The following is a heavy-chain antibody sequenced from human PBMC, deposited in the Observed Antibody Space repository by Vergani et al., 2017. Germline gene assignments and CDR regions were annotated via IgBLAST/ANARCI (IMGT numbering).Heavy chain of an antibody. Sequence: QVQLQESGPGLVKPSGTLSLTCAVSGGSISSSNWWSWVRQPPGKGLEWIGYIYYSGSTNYNPSLKSRVTISVDTSKNQFSLKLSSVTAADTAVYYCASMPTVASGYYYGMDVWGQGTTVTVSS. D-gene: IGHD5-12*01. CDR3: ASMPTVASGYYYGMDV. CDR1: GGSISSSNW. V-gene: IGHV4-4*02. J-gene: IGHJ6*02. CDR2: IYYSGST.